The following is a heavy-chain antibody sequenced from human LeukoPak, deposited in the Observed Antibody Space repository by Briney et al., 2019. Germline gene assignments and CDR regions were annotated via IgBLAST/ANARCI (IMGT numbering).Heavy chain of an antibody. D-gene: IGHD5-24*01. CDR2: IKQDGSEK. Sequence: GGSLRLSCAASGFTFSSYWMSGVRQAPGRGLEWVANIKQDGSEKNYVDSVKGRFTISRDNAKNSLYLQMNSLRAEDTAVYYCARDGYNPYYYDYYMDVWGKGTTVTVSS. CDR3: ARDGYNPYYYDYYMDV. J-gene: IGHJ6*03. CDR1: GFTFSSYW. V-gene: IGHV3-7*01.